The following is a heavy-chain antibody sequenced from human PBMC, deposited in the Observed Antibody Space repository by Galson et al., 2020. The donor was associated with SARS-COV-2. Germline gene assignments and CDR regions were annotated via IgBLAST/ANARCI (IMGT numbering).Heavy chain of an antibody. V-gene: IGHV5-51*01. CDR2: IYPGDSDT. CDR1: GYSFTSYW. J-gene: IGHJ3*02. Sequence: HGESLKISCKGSGYSFTSYWIGWVRQMPGKGLEWMWIIYPGDSDTRYSPSFQGQVTISADKSISTAYLQWSSLKASDTAMYYCARLRTNYYDSSEFAFDIWGQGTMVTVSS. D-gene: IGHD3-22*01. CDR3: ARLRTNYYDSSEFAFDI.